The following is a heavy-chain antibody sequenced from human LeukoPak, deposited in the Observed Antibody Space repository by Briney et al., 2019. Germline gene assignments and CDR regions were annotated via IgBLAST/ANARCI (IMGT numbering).Heavy chain of an antibody. CDR3: ARNKAITAFFGMDV. J-gene: IGHJ6*02. Sequence: GGSLRLSCAASGFNFIDYSMNWVRQAPGKGLEWISYIGISSGNTKYADSVKGRFTISRDKARNSLYLQMNSLRVEDTALYYCARNKAITAFFGMDVWGQGTTIIVSS. D-gene: IGHD2/OR15-2a*01. V-gene: IGHV3-48*01. CDR1: GFNFIDYS. CDR2: IGISSGNT.